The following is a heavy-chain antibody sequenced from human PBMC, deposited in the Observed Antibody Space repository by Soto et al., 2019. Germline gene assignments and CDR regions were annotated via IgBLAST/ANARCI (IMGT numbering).Heavy chain of an antibody. CDR3: ARDRGMGYYFFAMDV. Sequence: QLVESGGGVVQPGRSLRLSCSASGFIFSGYGMHWVRQAPGKGLEWVAVISYDETNKYYADSVKGRFTISRDNSKNTVFLQSVSLRDDDTGVYYCARDRGMGYYFFAMDVWGHGTTVTVSS. CDR1: GFIFSGYG. CDR2: ISYDETNK. D-gene: IGHD3-10*01. V-gene: IGHV3-33*05. J-gene: IGHJ6*02.